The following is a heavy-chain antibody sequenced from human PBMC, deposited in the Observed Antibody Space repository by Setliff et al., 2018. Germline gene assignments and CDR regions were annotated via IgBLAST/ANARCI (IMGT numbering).Heavy chain of an antibody. D-gene: IGHD3-22*01. J-gene: IGHJ6*03. CDR2: ISYDGSNK. V-gene: IGHV3-30*04. Sequence: LRLSCAASGFTFSSYAMHWVRQAPGKGLEWVAVISYDGSNKYYADSVKGRFTISRDNSKNTLYLQMNSLRAEDTAVYYCARAKPHYYDSSGYYEGSMDVWGKGTTVTVSS. CDR3: ARAKPHYYDSSGYYEGSMDV. CDR1: GFTFSSYA.